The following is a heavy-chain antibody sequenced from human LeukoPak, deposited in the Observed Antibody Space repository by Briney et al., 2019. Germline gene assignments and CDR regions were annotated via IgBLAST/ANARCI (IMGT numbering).Heavy chain of an antibody. D-gene: IGHD5-18*01. CDR1: GFTFGSYA. J-gene: IGHJ4*02. Sequence: GGSLRLSCAASGFTFGSYAMTWVRQAPGKGLEWVSSISDSADTTYYADSVKDRFTISRDNSRNTLYLQMNSLRAEDTAVYYCAKDKSRGYIYGADWGQGTLDTVSS. CDR2: ISDSADTT. CDR3: AKDKSRGYIYGAD. V-gene: IGHV3-23*01.